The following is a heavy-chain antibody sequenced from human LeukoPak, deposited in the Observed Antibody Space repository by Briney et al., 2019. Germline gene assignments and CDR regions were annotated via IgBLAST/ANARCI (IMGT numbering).Heavy chain of an antibody. CDR3: ASIYYDYVWGSYRFAY. D-gene: IGHD3-16*02. CDR1: GGSISSGDYY. J-gene: IGHJ4*02. Sequence: SENLSLTCTVSGGSISSGDYYWSWIRQPPGKGLEWIGYIYYSGSTYYNPSLKSRVTISVDTSKNQFSLKLSSVTAADTAVYYCASIYYDYVWGSYRFAYWGQRTLVTVSS. CDR2: IYYSGST. V-gene: IGHV4-30-4*08.